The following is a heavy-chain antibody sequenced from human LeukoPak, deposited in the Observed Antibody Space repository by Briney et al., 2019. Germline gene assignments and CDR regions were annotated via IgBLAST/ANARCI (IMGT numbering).Heavy chain of an antibody. CDR2: INHSGST. CDR3: ARGGFYCGGDCYVDY. Sequence: SETLSLTRAVYGGSFSPYYWSWIRQPPGKGLEWIGEINHSGSTNYNPSLKSRVTISVDTSKNQFSLRLSPVTAADTAVYYCARGGFYCGGDCYVDYWGQGTLVTVSS. D-gene: IGHD2-21*02. CDR1: GGSFSPYY. J-gene: IGHJ4*02. V-gene: IGHV4-34*01.